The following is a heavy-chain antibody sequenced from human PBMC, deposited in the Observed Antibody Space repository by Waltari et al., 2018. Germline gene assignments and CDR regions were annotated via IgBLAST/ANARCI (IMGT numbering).Heavy chain of an antibody. CDR2: MNPKNGNT. Sequence: VQLVQSGAEVRKPGASVRVSCQASGYTLTRYDINWVRQAPGQGLEWVEWMNPKNGNTGFAQKFQGRLTMTSDTSTNTAYMDLSSLTSADTAMYYCARVRTKPGRRYDYWGQGTLVTVTS. J-gene: IGHJ4*02. V-gene: IGHV1-8*01. CDR1: GYTLTRYD. D-gene: IGHD1-26*01. CDR3: ARVRTKPGRRYDY.